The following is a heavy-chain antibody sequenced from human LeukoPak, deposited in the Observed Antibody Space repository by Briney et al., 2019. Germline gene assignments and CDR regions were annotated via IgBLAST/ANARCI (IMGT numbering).Heavy chain of an antibody. CDR1: GYTFTSYD. D-gene: IGHD2-8*01. Sequence: ASVKVSCKASGYTFTSYDINWVRQATGQGLEWMGWMNPNSGNTGYAQKFQGRVTMTRNTSISTAYMEPSSLRSEDTAVYYCARVDCTNGVCYSFDYWGQGTLVTVSS. J-gene: IGHJ4*02. CDR2: MNPNSGNT. CDR3: ARVDCTNGVCYSFDY. V-gene: IGHV1-8*01.